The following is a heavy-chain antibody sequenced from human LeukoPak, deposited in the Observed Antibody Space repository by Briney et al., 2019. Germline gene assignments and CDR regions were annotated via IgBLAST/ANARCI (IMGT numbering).Heavy chain of an antibody. J-gene: IGHJ3*02. CDR1: GYTFSNYG. Sequence: EVSVKVSCKASGYTFSNYGIGWVRQAPGQGLEWMGCISAYNGKTNYAQKLQDRVTMTRDTSTSTAYMELRSLRSADTAVYSCARSLGRFGEMYDAFDIWGQGTMVTLSS. V-gene: IGHV1-18*01. D-gene: IGHD3-10*01. CDR2: ISAYNGKT. CDR3: ARSLGRFGEMYDAFDI.